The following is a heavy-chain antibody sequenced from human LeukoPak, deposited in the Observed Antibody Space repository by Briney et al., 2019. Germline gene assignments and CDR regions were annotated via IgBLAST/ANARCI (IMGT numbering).Heavy chain of an antibody. J-gene: IGHJ6*02. CDR1: GYIFTSYD. CDR3: ARGLRYFDWLLLPAV. V-gene: IGHV1-8*01. D-gene: IGHD3-9*01. CDR2: MNPNSGNT. Sequence: ASVKVSCKASGYIFTSYDINWVRQATGQGLEWMGWMNPNSGNTGYAQKFQGRVTMTRNTSISTAYMELSSLRSEDTAVYYCARGLRYFDWLLLPAVWGQGTTVTVSS.